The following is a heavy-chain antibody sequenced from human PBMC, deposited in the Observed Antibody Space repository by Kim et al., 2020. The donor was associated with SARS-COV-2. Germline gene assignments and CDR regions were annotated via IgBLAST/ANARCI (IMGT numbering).Heavy chain of an antibody. V-gene: IGHV4-34*01. J-gene: IGHJ4*02. D-gene: IGHD3-10*01. CDR3: ASESGSGSYYPYYFDY. CDR2: INHSGST. Sequence: SETLSLTCAVYGGSFSGYYWSWIRQPPGKGLEWIGEINHSGSTNYNPSLKSRVTISVDTSKNQFSLKLSSVTAADTAVYYCASESGSGSYYPYYFDYWGQGTLVTVSS. CDR1: GGSFSGYY.